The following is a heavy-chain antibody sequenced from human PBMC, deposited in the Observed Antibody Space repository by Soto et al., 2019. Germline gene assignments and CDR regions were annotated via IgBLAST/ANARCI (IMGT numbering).Heavy chain of an antibody. CDR1: GYTSTSYA. D-gene: IGHD2-2*01. J-gene: IGHJ6*02. CDR2: INAGNGNT. V-gene: IGHV1-3*01. Sequence: QVQLVQSGAEVKKPGASVKVSCKASGYTSTSYAMHWVRQAPGQRLEWMGWINAGNGNTKYSQKFQGRVTITRDTSASTAYMELSSLRSEDTAVYYCARHRGCSSTSCPTYYYGMDVWGQGTPVTVSS. CDR3: ARHRGCSSTSCPTYYYGMDV.